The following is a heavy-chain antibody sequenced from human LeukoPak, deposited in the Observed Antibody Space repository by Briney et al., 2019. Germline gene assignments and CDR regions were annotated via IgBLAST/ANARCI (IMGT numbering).Heavy chain of an antibody. CDR3: ARVSGSYFSYYFDY. CDR2: INPNSGGT. Sequence: ASVTVSCKASGYTFTGYYMHWVRQAPGQGLEWMGWINPNSGGTNYAQKFQGRVTMTRDTSISTAYMELSRLRSDDTAVYYCARVSGSYFSYYFDYWGQGTLVTVSS. J-gene: IGHJ4*02. CDR1: GYTFTGYY. D-gene: IGHD1-26*01. V-gene: IGHV1-2*02.